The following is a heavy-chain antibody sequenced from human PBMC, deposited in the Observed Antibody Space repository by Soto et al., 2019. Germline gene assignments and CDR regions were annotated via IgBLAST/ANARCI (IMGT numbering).Heavy chain of an antibody. CDR3: ARVKVTTTGGGYYGMDV. D-gene: IGHD4-17*01. J-gene: IGHJ6*02. CDR2: IYYSGSS. CDR1: GGSISSGGYY. Sequence: SETLSLTCTVSGGSISSGGYYWSWIRQHPGKGLEWIGYIYYSGSSYYNPSLKSRVTISVDTSKNQFYLKLSSVTAAHTAVYYCARVKVTTTGGGYYGMDVWGQGTTVTVSS. V-gene: IGHV4-31*03.